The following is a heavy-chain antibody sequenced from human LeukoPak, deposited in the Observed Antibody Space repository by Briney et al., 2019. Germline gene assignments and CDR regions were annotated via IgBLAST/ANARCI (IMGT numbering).Heavy chain of an antibody. Sequence: PSETLSLTCSVSGGSISSYYWSWIRQPPGKGLEWIGYMYNSGGTSNNPYLKSRVTISVDTSKNQFSLKLSSVTAADTAVYYCAREMEDKSFSFGELRKNYYYYMDVWGKGTTVTVSS. V-gene: IGHV4-59*01. CDR3: AREMEDKSFSFGELRKNYYYYMDV. D-gene: IGHD3-10*01. CDR1: GGSISSYY. CDR2: MYNSGGT. J-gene: IGHJ6*03.